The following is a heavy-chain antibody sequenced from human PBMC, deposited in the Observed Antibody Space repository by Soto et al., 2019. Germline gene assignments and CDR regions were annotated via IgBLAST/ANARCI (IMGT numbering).Heavy chain of an antibody. Sequence: SETLSLTCTVSGGSISIYYWGWIRQPPGKGLEWIGYIYYSGSTNYNPSLKSRVTISVDTSKNQFSLKLSSVTAADTAVYYCARPERPRYCSDGSCSAYTFDYWGQGTLVTVSS. V-gene: IGHV4-59*08. CDR3: ARPERPRYCSDGSCSAYTFDY. CDR2: IYYSGST. D-gene: IGHD2-15*01. J-gene: IGHJ4*02. CDR1: GGSISIYY.